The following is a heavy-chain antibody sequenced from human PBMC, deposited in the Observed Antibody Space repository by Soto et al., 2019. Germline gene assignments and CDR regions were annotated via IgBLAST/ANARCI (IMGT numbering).Heavy chain of an antibody. V-gene: IGHV1-69*01. J-gene: IGHJ2*01. CDR3: ARGSRDGYNYWYFDL. CDR1: GGTFGNFA. Sequence: QVQLVQSGAELKKPGSSVKVSCKVSGGTFGNFAISWVRQAPGQGPEWVAGIIPIYGTSNLADDFRGRITLTADESTATAYMELSSLRSEYTAMYYCARGSRDGYNYWYFDLWGRGTQVTVSS. D-gene: IGHD2-21*02. CDR2: IIPIYGTS.